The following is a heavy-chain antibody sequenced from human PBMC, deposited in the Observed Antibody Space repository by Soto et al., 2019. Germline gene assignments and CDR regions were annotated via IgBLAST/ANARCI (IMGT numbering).Heavy chain of an antibody. Sequence: GASVKVSCKASGYTFTSYGISWVRQAPGEGLEWMGWVRAYNGNTNYAQKLQGRVTMTTDTSTSTAYMELRSLISDDTAMYYCARDGGYSDNDHWGQGTLVTVSS. CDR3: ARDGGYSDNDH. CDR1: GYTFTSYG. D-gene: IGHD2-15*01. V-gene: IGHV1-18*01. CDR2: VRAYNGNT. J-gene: IGHJ4*02.